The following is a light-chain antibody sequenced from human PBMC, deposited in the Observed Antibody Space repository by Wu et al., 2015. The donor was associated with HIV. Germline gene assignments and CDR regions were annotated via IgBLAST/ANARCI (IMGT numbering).Light chain of an antibody. CDR3: QQYGGSPPVT. CDR2: AAS. V-gene: IGKV3-20*01. Sequence: DIVLTQSPGTLSLSPGEGVTLSCRASQSVSSGYLAWYQHKPGQSPRLLIYAASSRATGIPDRFNGSGSGTDFILTISGLEPEDSAVYFCQQYGGSPPVTFGQGTRLE. CDR1: QSVSSGY. J-gene: IGKJ5*01.